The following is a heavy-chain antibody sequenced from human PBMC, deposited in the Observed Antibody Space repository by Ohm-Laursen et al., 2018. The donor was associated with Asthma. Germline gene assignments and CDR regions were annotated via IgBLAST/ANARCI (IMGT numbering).Heavy chain of an antibody. Sequence: SLRLSCSASGFTFSSYGMHWVRQAPGKGPEWVAVISYDGSNKYYADSVKGRFTISRDNSKNTLYLQMNSLRAEDTAVYYCARDRSYYYYYGMDVWGQGTTVPVS. CDR3: ARDRSYYYYYGMDV. CDR1: GFTFSSYG. J-gene: IGHJ6*02. CDR2: ISYDGSNK. V-gene: IGHV3-30*03.